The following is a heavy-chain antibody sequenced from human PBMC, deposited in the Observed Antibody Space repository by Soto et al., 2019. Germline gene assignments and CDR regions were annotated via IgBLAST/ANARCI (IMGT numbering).Heavy chain of an antibody. CDR2: IWDDGSNK. CDR3: ARDHPNYDILTGYYVGYGMDV. V-gene: IGHV3-33*01. J-gene: IGHJ6*02. D-gene: IGHD3-9*01. Sequence: VQLVESGGGVVQPGRSLRLSCAASGFTFSSYGMHWVRQAPGKGLEWVAVIWDDGSNKYYADSVKGRFTISRDNSKNTLYLQMNSLRAEDTAVYYCARDHPNYDILTGYYVGYGMDVWGQGTTVTVSS. CDR1: GFTFSSYG.